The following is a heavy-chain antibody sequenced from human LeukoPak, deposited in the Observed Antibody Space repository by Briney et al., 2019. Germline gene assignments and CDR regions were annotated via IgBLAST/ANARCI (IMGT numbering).Heavy chain of an antibody. V-gene: IGHV3-30*18. Sequence: PGGSLRLSCAASGFTFSSYVMHWVRQAPGKGLEWVAVISYDGSDKYYADSVKGRFTISRDNSKNTLYLQMNSLRAEDTAVYYCANDVGYSGYRWGQGTLVTVSS. CDR3: ANDVGYSGYR. CDR1: GFTFSSYV. CDR2: ISYDGSDK. D-gene: IGHD5-12*01. J-gene: IGHJ4*02.